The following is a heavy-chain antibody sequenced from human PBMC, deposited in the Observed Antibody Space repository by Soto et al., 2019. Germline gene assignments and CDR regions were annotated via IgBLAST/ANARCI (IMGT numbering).Heavy chain of an antibody. CDR1: GGSISSGGYY. J-gene: IGHJ4*02. D-gene: IGHD2-15*01. Sequence: QVQLQESGPGLLKPSQTLSLTCTVSGGSISSGGYYWSWMRQHPGKGLEWIGYIDYSGSTYYNPSLKSRVTISVDTSKNQFSLKLSSVTAADTAVYYCARVVAATHNDYWGQGTLVTVSS. V-gene: IGHV4-31*03. CDR2: IDYSGST. CDR3: ARVVAATHNDY.